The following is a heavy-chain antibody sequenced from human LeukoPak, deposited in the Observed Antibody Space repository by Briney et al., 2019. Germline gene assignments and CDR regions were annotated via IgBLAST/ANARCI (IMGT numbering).Heavy chain of an antibody. Sequence: GVSLRLSCAASGFTISNAWMSWVRQAPGKGLEWVGRIKSKTDSGTTDYAAPVKGRFTISRDDSKNTLYLQMNSLKTEDTAVYYCTTDAPKYCSGGSCYGNWGQGTLVTVSS. CDR1: GFTISNAW. CDR2: IKSKTDSGTT. D-gene: IGHD2-15*01. J-gene: IGHJ4*02. V-gene: IGHV3-15*01. CDR3: TTDAPKYCSGGSCYGN.